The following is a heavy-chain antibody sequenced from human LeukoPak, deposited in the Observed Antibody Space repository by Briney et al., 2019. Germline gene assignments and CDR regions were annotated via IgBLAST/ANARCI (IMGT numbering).Heavy chain of an antibody. CDR3: ARVQIAAAGYYYYYGMDV. CDR2: INPNSGGT. D-gene: IGHD6-13*01. CDR1: GYTFTGYY. Sequence: ASVKVSCKASGYTFTGYYMHWVRQAPGQGLEWMGWINPNSGGTNYAQKFQGRVTMTRDTSISTAYMELSRLRSDDTAAYYCARVQIAAAGYYYYYGMDVWGQGTTVTVSS. J-gene: IGHJ6*02. V-gene: IGHV1-2*02.